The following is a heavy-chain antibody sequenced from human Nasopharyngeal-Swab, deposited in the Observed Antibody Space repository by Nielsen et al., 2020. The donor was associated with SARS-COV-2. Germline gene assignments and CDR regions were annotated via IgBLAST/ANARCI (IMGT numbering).Heavy chain of an antibody. CDR2: MWGSGRGT. D-gene: IGHD3-10*01. CDR3: ARGRREIWSSGNASGAGSFDT. Sequence: WIRQPPGKGLEWVSIMWGSGRGTNYADSGQGRVPISSDNSKKTLFLHMNSLRVEDTAVYYCARGRREIWSSGNASGAGSFDTWGQGTLVTVSS. V-gene: IGHV3-23*01. J-gene: IGHJ4*02.